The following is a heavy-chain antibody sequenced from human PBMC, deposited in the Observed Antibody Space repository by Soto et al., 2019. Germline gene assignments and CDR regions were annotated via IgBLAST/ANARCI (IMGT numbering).Heavy chain of an antibody. V-gene: IGHV1-8*01. D-gene: IGHD3-10*01. Sequence: ASVKVSCKASGYTFTSYDINWVRQATGQGLEWMGWMNPNSGNTGYAQKFQGRVTMTRNTSISTAYMGLSSLGSEDTAVYYCARGLLWFGDPRGAFDIWGQGTMVTVSS. J-gene: IGHJ3*02. CDR3: ARGLLWFGDPRGAFDI. CDR2: MNPNSGNT. CDR1: GYTFTSYD.